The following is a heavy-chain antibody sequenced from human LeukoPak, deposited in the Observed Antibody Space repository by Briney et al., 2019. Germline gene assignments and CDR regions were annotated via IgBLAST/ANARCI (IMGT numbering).Heavy chain of an antibody. Sequence: PSETLSLTCTVSGGSISSYYWSWIRQPAGKGLEWIGRIYTCGSTNYNPSLKSRVTMSVDTSKNQFSLKLSSVTAADTAVYYCARDLTVYGGPAYFQHWGQGTLVTVSS. CDR3: ARDLTVYGGPAYFQH. D-gene: IGHD4/OR15-4a*01. V-gene: IGHV4-4*07. J-gene: IGHJ1*01. CDR2: IYTCGST. CDR1: GGSISSYY.